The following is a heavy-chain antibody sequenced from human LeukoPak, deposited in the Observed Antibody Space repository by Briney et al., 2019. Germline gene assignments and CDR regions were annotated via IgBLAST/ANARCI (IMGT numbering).Heavy chain of an antibody. V-gene: IGHV3-66*01. CDR1: GFTFSNNY. J-gene: IGHJ4*02. D-gene: IGHD3-16*01. CDR2: IYSGGST. CDR3: ARATYYSDTRHIDY. Sequence: GGSLRLSCAASGFTFSNNYMNWVRQAPGKGLEWVSVIYSGGSTYYTDSVKGRFTISRDNSKNTLYLQMNSLRDEDTAVYYRARATYYSDTRHIDYWGQGILVTVSS.